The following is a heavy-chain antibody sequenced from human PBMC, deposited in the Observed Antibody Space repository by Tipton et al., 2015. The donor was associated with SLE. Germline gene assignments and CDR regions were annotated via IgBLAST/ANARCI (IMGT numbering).Heavy chain of an antibody. D-gene: IGHD5-24*01. Sequence: GLVKPSETLSLTCTVSGGSISSSSYYWGWIRQPPGKGLEWIGSIYYSGSTYYNPSLKSRVTISVETSKKQFSLRLSSVTAADTAVYYCARGRDGYNSFDYWRQGTLVTVSS. CDR2: IYYSGST. CDR3: ARGRDGYNSFDY. CDR1: GGSISSSSYY. V-gene: IGHV4-39*01. J-gene: IGHJ4*02.